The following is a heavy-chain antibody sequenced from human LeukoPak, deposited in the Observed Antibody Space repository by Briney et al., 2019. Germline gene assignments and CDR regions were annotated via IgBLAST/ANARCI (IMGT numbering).Heavy chain of an antibody. CDR3: ARGRILHSSSALGY. CDR2: INHSGGT. V-gene: IGHV4-34*01. Sequence: PSETLSLTCAVYGGSFSGYYWSGIRQPLGKGLEWIGEINHSGGTNYNPPLKSRVTISIDTSKNQFSLNLRSVTAADTAVYYCARGRILHSSSALGYWGQGTLVTISS. J-gene: IGHJ4*02. D-gene: IGHD6-13*01. CDR1: GGSFSGYY.